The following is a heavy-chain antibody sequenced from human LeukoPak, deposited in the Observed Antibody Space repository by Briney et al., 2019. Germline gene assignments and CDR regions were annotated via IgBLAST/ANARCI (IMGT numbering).Heavy chain of an antibody. CDR2: IIPIFDIV. CDR1: GGTFNNYA. Sequence: SVKVSCKASGGTFNNYAIAWVRQAPGQGLEWMGRIIPIFDIVNYTQKFQGRVTITADTITNTAYMELSGLRSEDTAVYFCARAPAGMDVWGQGTTVIVSS. V-gene: IGHV1-69*04. D-gene: IGHD1-14*01. CDR3: ARAPAGMDV. J-gene: IGHJ6*02.